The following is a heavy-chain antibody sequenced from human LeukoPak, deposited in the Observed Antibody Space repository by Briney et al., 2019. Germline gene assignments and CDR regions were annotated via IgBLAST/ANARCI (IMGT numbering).Heavy chain of an antibody. CDR3: ARDHSGSGTGWFDP. CDR1: GGSIRSYY. V-gene: IGHV4-59*12. CDR2: INYSGST. J-gene: IGHJ5*02. D-gene: IGHD5-12*01. Sequence: SETLSLTCTVSGGSIRSYYWSWIRQPPGKGLEWIGYINYSGSTNYNPSLKSRVTISVDTSKNQFSLKLSSVTAADTAVYYCARDHSGSGTGWFDPWGQGTLVTVSS.